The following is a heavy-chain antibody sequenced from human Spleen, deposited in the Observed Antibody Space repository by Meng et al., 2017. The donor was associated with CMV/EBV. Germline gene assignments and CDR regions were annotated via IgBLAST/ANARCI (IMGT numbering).Heavy chain of an antibody. D-gene: IGHD3-3*01. J-gene: IGHJ3*02. CDR2: ITWNSGSR. CDR1: GFTFDDYG. V-gene: IGHV3-9*01. Sequence: GGSLRLSCAASGFTFDDYGMSWVRQAPGKGLEWVSSITWNSGSRDYADSVKGRFTISRDNAKNSLHLQMNSLRAEDTALYYCAKDMNFWGGQGAFDIWGQGTMVTVSS. CDR3: AKDMNFWGGQGAFDI.